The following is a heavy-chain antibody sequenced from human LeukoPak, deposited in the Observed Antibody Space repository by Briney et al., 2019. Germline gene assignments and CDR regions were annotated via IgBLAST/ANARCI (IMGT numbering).Heavy chain of an antibody. V-gene: IGHV3-23*01. CDR1: GFTFSTFA. CDR3: TKSTDYWYYGMDV. Sequence: WGSLRLSSVASGFTFSTFAMYWLRPAPGKGLEGVSATGANVGSTSYADSVRGRFTISRDNSRNTLYLQMSSLRIDDTATYYCTKSTDYWYYGMDVWGQGTTVTVSS. CDR2: TGANVGST. J-gene: IGHJ6*02. D-gene: IGHD2-8*02.